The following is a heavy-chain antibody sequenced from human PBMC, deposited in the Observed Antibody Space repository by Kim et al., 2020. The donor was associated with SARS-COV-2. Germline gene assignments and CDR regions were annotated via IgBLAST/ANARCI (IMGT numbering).Heavy chain of an antibody. D-gene: IGHD2-21*01. J-gene: IGHJ4*02. CDR3: TSDYERIGGLCDGEMCYPESL. CDR2: IRSKADGGAA. CDR1: GFNFKKVW. Sequence: GGSLRLSCAASGFNFKKVWLSWVRQAPGKGLEWVGRIRSKADGGAADYAAPVKGRFFISRDDSRNTIYLQMIGLTAEATGLYHCTSDYERIGGLCDGEMCYPESLRGQVTLVTVSA. V-gene: IGHV3-15*01.